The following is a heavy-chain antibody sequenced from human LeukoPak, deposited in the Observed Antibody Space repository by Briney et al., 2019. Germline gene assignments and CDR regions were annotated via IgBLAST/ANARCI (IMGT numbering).Heavy chain of an antibody. CDR3: ATLVSVSMGIMAESINWFDP. CDR2: FYPEDGET. Sequence: WASVTVSCKVSGYTLTELSMHWVRQAPGKGLEWMGGFYPEDGETIYAQKFQGRVTMTEDTSTHTAYMELSSLRSEDTAVYYCATLVSVSMGIMAESINWFDPWGQGTLVTVSS. J-gene: IGHJ5*02. CDR1: GYTLTELS. D-gene: IGHD3-16*01. V-gene: IGHV1-24*01.